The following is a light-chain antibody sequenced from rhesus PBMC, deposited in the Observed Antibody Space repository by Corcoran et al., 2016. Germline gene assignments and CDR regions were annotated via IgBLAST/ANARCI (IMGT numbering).Light chain of an antibody. CDR2: GAS. CDR1: QSVSTN. J-gene: IGKJ4*01. CDR3: QQYSDWPLT. V-gene: IGKV3-42*03. Sequence: EIVMMQSPATLSLSPGESATVSCRATQSVSTNLAWYQQKPGQAPSLLIYGASPRATGIPDRFSGSGSGTDFHLSISSLEPEDFALYYCQQYSDWPLTFGGGTKVEIK.